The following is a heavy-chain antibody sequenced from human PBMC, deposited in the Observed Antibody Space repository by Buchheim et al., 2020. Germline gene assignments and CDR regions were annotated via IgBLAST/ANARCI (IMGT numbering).Heavy chain of an antibody. V-gene: IGHV3-23*01. Sequence: EVQLLESGGGLVQFGGSLRLSCAASEFTFSSFAVSWVRQAPGKGLEWVSLISASGITTSYADSVKGRVTISRDNSKNTLYLQMNSLRAEDTAVYYCARDRCSGGSCYSGYFQHWGQGTL. J-gene: IGHJ1*01. D-gene: IGHD2-15*01. CDR1: EFTFSSFA. CDR2: ISASGITT. CDR3: ARDRCSGGSCYSGYFQH.